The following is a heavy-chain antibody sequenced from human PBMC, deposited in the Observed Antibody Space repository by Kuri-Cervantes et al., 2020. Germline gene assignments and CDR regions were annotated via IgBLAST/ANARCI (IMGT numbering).Heavy chain of an antibody. CDR1: GFTFSSYA. CDR3: AREGIAVAGTFDY. D-gene: IGHD6-19*01. V-gene: IGHV3-30-3*01. J-gene: IGHJ4*02. CDR2: ISYDGSNK. Sequence: GESLKISCAVSGFTFSSYAMHWVRQAPGKGLEWVAVISYDGSNKYYADSVKGRFTISRDNSKNTLYLQMNSLRAEDTAVYYCAREGIAVAGTFDYWGQGTLVTVSS.